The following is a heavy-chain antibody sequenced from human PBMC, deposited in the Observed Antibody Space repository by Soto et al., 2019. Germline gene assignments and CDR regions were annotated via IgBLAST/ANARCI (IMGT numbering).Heavy chain of an antibody. J-gene: IGHJ5*02. CDR1: GGSISSGDYY. D-gene: IGHD6-6*01. CDR3: ASVVYSSSKRFLARWFDP. Sequence: QVQLQESGPGRVKPSQTLSLTCTVSGGSISSGDYYWSWIRQPPGKGLEWIGYIYYSGSTYYNPSLKSRVTISVDTSNNQSSLMLSPLTAADTAVSYCASVVYSSSKRFLARWFDPWGQGTLVTVSS. V-gene: IGHV4-30-4*01. CDR2: IYYSGST.